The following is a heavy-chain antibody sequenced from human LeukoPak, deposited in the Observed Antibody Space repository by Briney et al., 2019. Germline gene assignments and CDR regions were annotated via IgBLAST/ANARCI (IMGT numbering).Heavy chain of an antibody. CDR2: IIPIFGTV. J-gene: IGHJ3*02. CDR1: GGTFSSYA. D-gene: IGHD6-19*01. V-gene: IGHV1-69*01. CDR3: ARDPGIAVAPGAFDI. Sequence: SVKVSCKASGGTFSSYAISWVRQAPGQGLEWMGGIIPIFGTVNYAQKFQGRVTITADESTSTAYMELSSLRSEDTAVYYCARDPGIAVAPGAFDIWGQGTMVTVSS.